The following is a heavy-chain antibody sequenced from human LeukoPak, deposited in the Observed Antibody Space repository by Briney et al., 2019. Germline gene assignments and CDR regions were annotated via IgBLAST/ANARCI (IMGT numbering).Heavy chain of an antibody. CDR2: MNEYSTTI. V-gene: IGHV3-74*01. CDR1: GFPFNSFW. Sequence: GGSLRLSCAASGFPFNSFWMHWVRQAPGKGLVWVSDMNEYSTTIRYADPVKGRFTISRDNAKSILYLQMNNLRAEDTARYFCARWGFNPVDHWGQGTLVTVSS. CDR3: ARWGFNPVDH. D-gene: IGHD1-14*01. J-gene: IGHJ4*02.